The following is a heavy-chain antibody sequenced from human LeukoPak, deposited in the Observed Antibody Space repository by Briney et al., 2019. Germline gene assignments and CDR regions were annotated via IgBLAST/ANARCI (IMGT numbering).Heavy chain of an antibody. CDR1: GGSISSSSYY. J-gene: IGHJ4*02. CDR3: ATLTSFWSGYSPFDY. D-gene: IGHD3-3*01. CDR2: IYYSAST. Sequence: SETLSLTCTVSGGSISSSSYYWGWIRQPPGKGLEWIGSIYYSASTYYNPSLKSRVTISVDTSMNQFSLKLSSVTAADTAVYYCATLTSFWSGYSPFDYWGQGTLVTVSS. V-gene: IGHV4-39*01.